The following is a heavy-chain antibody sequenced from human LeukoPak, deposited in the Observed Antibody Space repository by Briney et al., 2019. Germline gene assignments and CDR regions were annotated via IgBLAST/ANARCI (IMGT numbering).Heavy chain of an antibody. Sequence: GASVKVSCGASGYSFTIYYLHWLRQAPGQGLEWMGWINPDTGGTFYAQKFQGRVTMTRDTSISTAYMELSRLRSDDTAVYYCARAPDDYCSGGSCEFDYWGQGTLVTVSS. J-gene: IGHJ4*02. CDR2: INPDTGGT. CDR3: ARAPDDYCSGGSCEFDY. CDR1: GYSFTIYY. V-gene: IGHV1-2*02. D-gene: IGHD2-15*01.